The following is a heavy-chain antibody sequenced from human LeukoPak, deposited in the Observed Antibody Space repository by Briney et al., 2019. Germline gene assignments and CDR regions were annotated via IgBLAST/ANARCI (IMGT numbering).Heavy chain of an antibody. Sequence: GASVKVSCKASGYTFTGYYMHWVRQAPGHGLEWMGWINPNSGGTNYAQKFQGRVTMTRDTSISTAYMELSRLRSDDTAVYYCAREALYCSSTSCYTSAFDVWGQGTMVTVSS. D-gene: IGHD2-2*02. CDR1: GYTFTGYY. CDR3: AREALYCSSTSCYTSAFDV. V-gene: IGHV1-2*02. J-gene: IGHJ3*01. CDR2: INPNSGGT.